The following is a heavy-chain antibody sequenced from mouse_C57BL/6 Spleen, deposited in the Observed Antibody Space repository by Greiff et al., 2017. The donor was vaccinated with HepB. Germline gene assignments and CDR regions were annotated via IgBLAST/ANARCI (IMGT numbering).Heavy chain of an antibody. CDR1: GYTFTSYW. V-gene: IGHV1-59*01. CDR2: IDPSDIYT. Sequence: QVQLQQPGAELVRPGTSVKLSCKASGYTFTSYWMHWVKQRPGQGLEWIGVIDPSDIYTNYNQKFKGKATLTVDTSSSTAYMQLSSLTSEDSAVYYCARREDYAMDYWGRGTSVTVSS. CDR3: ARREDYAMDY. J-gene: IGHJ4*01.